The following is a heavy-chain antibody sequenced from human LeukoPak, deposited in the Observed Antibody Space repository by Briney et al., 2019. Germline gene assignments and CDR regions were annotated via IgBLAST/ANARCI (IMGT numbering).Heavy chain of an antibody. Sequence: SETLSLTCAVYGGSFSGYYWSWIRQPPGKGLEWIGEINHSGSTNYNPSLKSRVTISVDTSKNQFSLKLSSVTAADTAVYYCARGWHYYDSGRPPGYWGQGTLVTVSS. D-gene: IGHD3-10*01. J-gene: IGHJ4*02. V-gene: IGHV4-34*01. CDR2: INHSGST. CDR3: ARGWHYYDSGRPPGY. CDR1: GGSFSGYY.